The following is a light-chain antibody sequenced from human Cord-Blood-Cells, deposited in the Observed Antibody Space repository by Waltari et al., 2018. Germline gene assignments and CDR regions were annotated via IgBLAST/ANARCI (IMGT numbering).Light chain of an antibody. CDR2: GAS. CDR3: QQYGSSPT. J-gene: IGKJ4*02. CDR1: QCVSRSY. Sequence: EIVLTQSPGTLSLSPGERATFSCRASQCVSRSYLAWYQQKPGQAPRLLIDGASSRATGIADRFSGSGSGTDFTLTISRLEPEDFAVYYCQQYGSSPTFGGGTKVEIK. V-gene: IGKV3-20*01.